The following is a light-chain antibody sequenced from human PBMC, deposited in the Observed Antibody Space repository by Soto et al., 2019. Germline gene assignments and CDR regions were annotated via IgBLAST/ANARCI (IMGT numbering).Light chain of an antibody. CDR2: EGS. CDR1: SSDVGSYNL. Sequence: QSVLTQPASVSGSPGQSITISCIGTSSDVGSYNLVSWYQQHPGKAPKLMIYEGSKRPSGISNRFSGYKSGNTNSLTISGLQAEDDSDYYCCLYAVSRTLHVFGTGTKLTIL. CDR3: CLYAVSRTLHV. J-gene: IGLJ1*01. V-gene: IGLV2-23*01.